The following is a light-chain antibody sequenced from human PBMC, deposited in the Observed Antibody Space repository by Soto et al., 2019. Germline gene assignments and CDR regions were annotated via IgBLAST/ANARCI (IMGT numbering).Light chain of an antibody. CDR3: QQYYNFPPT. V-gene: IGKV1-33*01. J-gene: IGKJ2*01. CDR2: DAS. CDR1: QDISNY. Sequence: DIQMTQSPSSLSASVGDRVTITCQASQDISNYLNWYQQKPGKAPKLLIYDASNLETGVPSRFSGIGSGTDFTFTISSLQPEDIATYYCQQYYNFPPTFGQGTKLEI.